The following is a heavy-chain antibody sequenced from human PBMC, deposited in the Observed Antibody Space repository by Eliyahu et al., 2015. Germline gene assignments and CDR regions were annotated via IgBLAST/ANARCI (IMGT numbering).Heavy chain of an antibody. Sequence: QVQLQQWGAGLLKPSETLSLTCAVXGGSXXGYYWSWIRQPPGRGLEWIGEINHSGSTNYXPSLKSRVTISVDTSKNQFSLKLNSVTAADTAIYYCATLTMIRDVPWFDPWGQGTLVTVSS. D-gene: IGHD3-22*01. CDR3: ATLTMIRDVPWFDP. J-gene: IGHJ5*02. CDR1: GGSXXGYY. CDR2: INHSGST. V-gene: IGHV4-34*01.